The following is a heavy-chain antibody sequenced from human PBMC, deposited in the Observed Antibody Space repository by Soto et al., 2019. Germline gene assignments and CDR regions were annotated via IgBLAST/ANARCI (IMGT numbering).Heavy chain of an antibody. D-gene: IGHD4-17*01. CDR1: GDGISRDV. V-gene: IGHV1-69*13. Sequence: ASVKGDCKAAGDGISRDVSSWVRQAPGQGLEWMGGIIPIFGTANYAQKFQGRVTITADESTSTAYMELSSLRSEDTAVYYCARASLRWTFDYWGQGTLVTVSS. CDR2: IIPIFGTA. CDR3: ARASLRWTFDY. J-gene: IGHJ4*02.